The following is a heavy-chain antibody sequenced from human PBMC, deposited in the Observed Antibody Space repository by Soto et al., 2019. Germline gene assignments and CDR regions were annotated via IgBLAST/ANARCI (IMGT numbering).Heavy chain of an antibody. CDR1: EITFRSRA. J-gene: IGHJ4*02. CDR3: ARGSQDSYPGSRIFDF. Sequence: GGSQRLSCIASEITFRSRAMSWVRQAPGARLDSVATLTCRRGHAKAAYSVRGRFTSSREHSKKTLSLHLRSLRADDSAVYFCARGSQDSYPGSRIFDFWGRGTLVTVSS. V-gene: IGHV3-23*01. CDR2: LTCRRGHA. D-gene: IGHD3-10*01.